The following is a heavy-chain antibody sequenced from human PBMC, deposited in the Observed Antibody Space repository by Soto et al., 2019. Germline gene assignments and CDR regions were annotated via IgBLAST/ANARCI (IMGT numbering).Heavy chain of an antibody. CDR2: ISGYNGKT. V-gene: IGHV1-18*01. D-gene: IGHD3-3*01. CDR1: GYSISTYG. J-gene: IGHJ4*02. Sequence: QVQLGQSKSEMKKPGASVRGSCKAPGYSISTYGFAWVRQAPGQRLEWLGWISGYNGKTNYAQNLQGRLTMTIDTSTITAYMELRSLRSDVTAVYFCARDSLSTSGSYLGSDYWGQGTRVTVSS. CDR3: ARDSLSTSGSYLGSDY.